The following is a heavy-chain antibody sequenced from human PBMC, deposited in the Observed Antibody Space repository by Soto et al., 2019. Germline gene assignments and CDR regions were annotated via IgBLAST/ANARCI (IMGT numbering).Heavy chain of an antibody. CDR3: ARRLALKPRHYFDY. D-gene: IGHD2-21*01. CDR2: IYYSGST. Sequence: SETLSLTCTVSGGPVSSGSYYWSWIRQPPGKGLEWIGYIYYSGSTYYNPSLKSRVTISVDTPNNQFSLKVSSVTAADTAVYYCARRLALKPRHYFDYWSQGTLVTVSS. V-gene: IGHV4-61*01. CDR1: GGPVSSGSYY. J-gene: IGHJ4*01.